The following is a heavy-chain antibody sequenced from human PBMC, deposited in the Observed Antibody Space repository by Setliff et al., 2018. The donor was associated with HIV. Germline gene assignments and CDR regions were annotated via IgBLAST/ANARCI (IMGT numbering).Heavy chain of an antibody. V-gene: IGHV3-30-3*01. CDR1: GFTFSNYA. J-gene: IGHJ3*02. CDR2: ISYDGSNK. Sequence: PGGSLRLSCAASGFTFSNYAMHWVRQAPGKGLEWVAVISYDGSNKYYADSVKGRFTISRDNAKNTLYLQMNSLRAEDTAVYYCARDAVVTATETAFDIWGQGTMVTVSS. CDR3: ARDAVVTATETAFDI. D-gene: IGHD2-21*02.